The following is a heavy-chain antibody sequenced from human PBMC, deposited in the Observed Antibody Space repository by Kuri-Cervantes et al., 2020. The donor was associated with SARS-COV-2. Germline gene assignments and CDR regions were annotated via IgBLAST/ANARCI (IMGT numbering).Heavy chain of an antibody. D-gene: IGHD1-26*01. V-gene: IGHV1-18*01. Sequence: ASVKVSCKAPGYTFTSYGISWVRQTPGQGLEWMGWISAYNGNTNYAQKLQGRVTMTTDTSTSTAYMELRSLRSDDTAVYYCARENVVGPSPQYYFDYRGQGTLVTVSS. J-gene: IGHJ4*02. CDR2: ISAYNGNT. CDR3: ARENVVGPSPQYYFDY. CDR1: GYTFTSYG.